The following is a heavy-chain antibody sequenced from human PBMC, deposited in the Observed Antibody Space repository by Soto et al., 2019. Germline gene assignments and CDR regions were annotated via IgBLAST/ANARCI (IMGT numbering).Heavy chain of an antibody. J-gene: IGHJ3*02. CDR1: GFTFSSYW. CDR3: ARGGGDYYDSSPFDI. CDR2: INSDGSST. D-gene: IGHD3-22*01. Sequence: GGSLRLSCAASGFTFSSYWMHWVRQAPGKGLVWVSRINSDGSSTSYADSVKGRFTISRDNAKNTLYLQMNSLRAEDTAVYYCARGGGDYYDSSPFDIWGQGTMVTVSS. V-gene: IGHV3-74*01.